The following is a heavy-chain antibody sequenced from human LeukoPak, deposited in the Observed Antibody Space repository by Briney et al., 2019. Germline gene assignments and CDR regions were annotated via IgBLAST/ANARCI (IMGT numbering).Heavy chain of an antibody. J-gene: IGHJ6*03. CDR1: GFTFSSYA. Sequence: GGSLRLSCAASGFTFSSYAMHWVRQAPGKGLEWVSGISGSGGSRYYADSVEGRFAISRDDSKNTLYLQMNSLRAEDTALYYCAKKDGSSDYYYYMDVWGKGTTVTVSS. CDR3: AKKDGSSDYYYYMDV. CDR2: ISGSGGSR. V-gene: IGHV3-23*01. D-gene: IGHD3-10*01.